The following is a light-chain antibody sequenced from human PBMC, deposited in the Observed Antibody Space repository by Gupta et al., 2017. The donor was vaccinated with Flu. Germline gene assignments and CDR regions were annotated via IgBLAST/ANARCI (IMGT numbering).Light chain of an antibody. CDR1: RVIYVR. Sequence: GERATLACRASRVIYVRLAWYQQKPGQGPRLLMSGAVTRAADIPPRFSGSGSATEFTLTIDSLQSEDSAVYYCQQYDTWPYSFGQGTKVEIK. CDR2: GAV. CDR3: QQYDTWPYS. V-gene: IGKV3-15*01. J-gene: IGKJ2*03.